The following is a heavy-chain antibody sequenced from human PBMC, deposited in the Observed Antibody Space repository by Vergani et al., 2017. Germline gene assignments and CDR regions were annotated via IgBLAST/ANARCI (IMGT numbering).Heavy chain of an antibody. Sequence: EVQLVQSGAEVKKPGESLRISCKGSGYSFTSYWISWVRQMPGKGLEWMGRIDPSDSYTNYSPSFQGHVTITADKSISTAYLQWSSLKASDAAMYYFDRPRNWYFDLWGRGTLVTVSS. J-gene: IGHJ2*01. CDR3: DRPRNWYFDL. V-gene: IGHV5-10-1*01. CDR2: IDPSDSYT. CDR1: GYSFTSYW.